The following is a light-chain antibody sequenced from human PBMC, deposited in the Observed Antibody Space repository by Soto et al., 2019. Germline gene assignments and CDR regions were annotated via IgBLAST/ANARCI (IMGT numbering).Light chain of an antibody. V-gene: IGLV2-14*01. CDR1: SSDVGGYNY. CDR2: EVS. CDR3: SSYTSSSTVYV. J-gene: IGLJ1*01. Sequence: QSVLTQPASGSGSPGQSITISCTGTSSDVGGYNYVSWYQQHPGKAPKLMIYEVSNRPSGVSNRFSGSKSGNTASLTISGLQAEDEADYYCSSYTSSSTVYVFGTGTKLTVL.